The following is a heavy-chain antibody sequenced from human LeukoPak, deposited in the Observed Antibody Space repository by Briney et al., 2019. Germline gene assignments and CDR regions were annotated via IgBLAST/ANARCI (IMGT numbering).Heavy chain of an antibody. CDR1: GGSISSYY. Sequence: KPSETLSLTCTVSGGSISSYYWSWIRQPAGKGLEWIGRIYTSGSTNYNPSLKSRVTMSVDTSKNQFSLKLSSVTAADTAVYYCASTYCSSTSCNTGFDYWGQGTLVTVSS. CDR2: IYTSGST. J-gene: IGHJ4*02. CDR3: ASTYCSSTSCNTGFDY. D-gene: IGHD2-2*02. V-gene: IGHV4-4*07.